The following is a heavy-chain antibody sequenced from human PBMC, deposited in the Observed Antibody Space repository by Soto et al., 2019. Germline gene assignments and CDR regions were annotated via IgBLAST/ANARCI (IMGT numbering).Heavy chain of an antibody. CDR3: ARGPHQLFGVVIPRLDY. CDR1: GGSFSGYY. J-gene: IGHJ4*02. D-gene: IGHD3-3*01. V-gene: IGHV4-34*01. CDR2: INHSGST. Sequence: QVQLQQWGAGLLKPSETLSLTCAVYGGSFSGYYWSWIRQPPGKGLEWIGEINHSGSTNYNPSLKSRVTISVDTSKNQFSLKLSSVTAADTAVYYCARGPHQLFGVVIPRLDYWGQGTLVTVSS.